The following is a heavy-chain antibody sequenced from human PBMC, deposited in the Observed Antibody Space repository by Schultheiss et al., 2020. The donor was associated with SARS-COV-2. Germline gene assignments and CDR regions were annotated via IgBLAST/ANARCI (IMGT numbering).Heavy chain of an antibody. CDR2: ISSSGSTI. V-gene: IGHV3-48*04. Sequence: GGSLRLSCAASGFTFSSYSMNWVRQAPGKGLEWVSYISSSGSTIYYADSVKGRFTISRDNAKNSLYLQMNSLRAEDTAVYYCARIASTSSGYSTSFDYWGQGTLVTVSS. CDR3: ARIASTSSGYSTSFDY. CDR1: GFTFSSYS. J-gene: IGHJ4*02. D-gene: IGHD3-22*01.